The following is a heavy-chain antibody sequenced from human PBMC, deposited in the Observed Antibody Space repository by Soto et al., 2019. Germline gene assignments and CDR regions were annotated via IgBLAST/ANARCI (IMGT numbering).Heavy chain of an antibody. CDR1: GGSISSYY. Sequence: SETVSLTCTVSGGSISSYYWSWIRQPPGKGLEWIGYIYYSGSTNYNPSLKSRVTISVDTSKNQFSLKLSSVTAADTAVYYCATQEVGGSYVYTFDPWGQGTLVTVSS. D-gene: IGHD1-26*01. CDR2: IYYSGST. CDR3: ATQEVGGSYVYTFDP. J-gene: IGHJ5*02. V-gene: IGHV4-59*08.